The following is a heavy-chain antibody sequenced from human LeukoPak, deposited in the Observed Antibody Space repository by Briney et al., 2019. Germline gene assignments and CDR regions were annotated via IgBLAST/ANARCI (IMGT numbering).Heavy chain of an antibody. CDR2: IYYSGST. V-gene: IGHV4-30-4*01. CDR1: GGSISSGDYY. Sequence: SQTLSLTCTVSGGSISSGDYYWSWIRQPPGKGLEWIGYIYYSGSTYYNPSLKSRVTISVDTSKNQFSLKLSSVTAADTAVYYCAREVGGYWGMDVWGQGTTVTVSS. D-gene: IGHD2-21*01. J-gene: IGHJ6*02. CDR3: AREVGGYWGMDV.